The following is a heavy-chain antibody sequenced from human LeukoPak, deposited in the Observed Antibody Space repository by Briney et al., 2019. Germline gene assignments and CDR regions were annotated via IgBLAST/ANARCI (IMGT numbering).Heavy chain of an antibody. Sequence: SQTLSLTCAISRDSVSNNYAAWNWIRQSPSRGLEWLGRTYYRSKWYNDYAVSVKSRITIKPDTSKNQFSLQLNSVTPEDTAVHYCARVDRAISTTGTLGDWGRGTLVTVSS. CDR3: ARVDRAISTTGTLGD. D-gene: IGHD6-13*01. CDR2: TYYRSKWYN. J-gene: IGHJ4*02. V-gene: IGHV6-1*01. CDR1: RDSVSNNYAA.